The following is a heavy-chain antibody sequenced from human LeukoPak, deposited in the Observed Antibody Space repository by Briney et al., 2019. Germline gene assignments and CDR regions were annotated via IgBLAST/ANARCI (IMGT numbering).Heavy chain of an antibody. CDR3: AKRLGYYDSSEGYFDQ. D-gene: IGHD3-22*01. V-gene: IGHV3-30*18. CDR1: GFTFSSFG. Sequence: GGSLRLSCAASGFTFSSFGMHWVRQAPGKGLEWVAVISYDGSYKNYVYSVKGRFTISRDISKNTLYLQMNSLRAEDTAVYYCAKRLGYYDSSEGYFDQWGQGTLVTVSS. CDR2: ISYDGSYK. J-gene: IGHJ4*02.